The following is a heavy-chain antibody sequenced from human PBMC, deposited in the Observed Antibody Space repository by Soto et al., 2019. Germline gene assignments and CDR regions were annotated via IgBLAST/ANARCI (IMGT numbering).Heavy chain of an antibody. CDR2: ISASGGRA. CDR1: GFIFGSYA. CDR3: AKDPNGDYVGGFDM. D-gene: IGHD4-17*01. Sequence: GGSLRLSCAASGFIFGSYAMSWVRQAPGKWLEWVSGISASGGRAYYADSVRGRFTIFKDNSKNTLYLQMNSLRVEDTALYYCAKDPNGDYVGGFDMRGPGXMFTV. J-gene: IGHJ3*02. V-gene: IGHV3-23*01.